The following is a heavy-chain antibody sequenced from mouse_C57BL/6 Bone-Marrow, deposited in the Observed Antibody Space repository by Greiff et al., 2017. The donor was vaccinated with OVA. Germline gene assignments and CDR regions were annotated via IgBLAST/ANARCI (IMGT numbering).Heavy chain of an antibody. D-gene: IGHD2-3*01. CDR2: IYPGSGST. V-gene: IGHV1-55*01. Sequence: QVQLKQSGAELVKPGASVKMSCKASGYTFTSYWITWVKQRPGHGLEWIGDIYPGSGSTNYNEKFKSKATLTVDTSSSTAYMQLSSLTSEDSAVYYCARGWLLPMDYWGQGTTLTVSS. CDR3: ARGWLLPMDY. J-gene: IGHJ2*01. CDR1: GYTFTSYW.